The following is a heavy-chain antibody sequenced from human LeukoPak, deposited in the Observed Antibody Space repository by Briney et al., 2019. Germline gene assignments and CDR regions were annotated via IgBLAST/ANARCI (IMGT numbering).Heavy chain of an antibody. D-gene: IGHD6-19*01. CDR2: ISAYNGNT. Sequence: GASVKVSCKASGYTFTSYGISWVRQAPGQGLEWMGWISAYNGNTNYAQKLQGRVTMTTDTSTSTAYMELRSLRSDDTAVYYCARDDSSGWYSYYHYYYGMDVWGKGTTVTVSS. V-gene: IGHV1-18*04. CDR3: ARDDSSGWYSYYHYYYGMDV. J-gene: IGHJ6*04. CDR1: GYTFTSYG.